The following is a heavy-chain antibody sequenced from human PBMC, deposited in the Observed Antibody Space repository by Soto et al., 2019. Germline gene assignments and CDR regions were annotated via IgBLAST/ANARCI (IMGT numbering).Heavy chain of an antibody. J-gene: IGHJ6*04. CDR2: IIPILGIA. V-gene: IGHV1-69*02. CDR3: ARVIGGYDYYYYYGMDV. Sequence: SVKVSCKASGGTFSSYTISWVRQAPGQGLEWMGRIIPILGIANYAQKFQGRVTITADKSTSTAYMELSSLRSEDTAVYYCARVIGGYDYYYYYGMDVRGKRTTVTVSS. D-gene: IGHD5-12*01. CDR1: GGTFSSYT.